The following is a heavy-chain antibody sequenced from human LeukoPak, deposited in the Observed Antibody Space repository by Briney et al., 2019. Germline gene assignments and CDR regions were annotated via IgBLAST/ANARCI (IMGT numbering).Heavy chain of an antibody. CDR2: ISYDGSNK. CDR1: GFTFSSYA. V-gene: IGHV3-30-3*01. Sequence: PGGSLRLSCAASGFTFSSYAMHWVRQAPGKGLEWVAVISYDGSNKYYADSVKGRFTISRDNSKNTLYLQVNSLRAEDTAVYYCAKDPTGSWSDAFDIWGQGTMVTVSS. J-gene: IGHJ3*02. D-gene: IGHD1-1*01. CDR3: AKDPTGSWSDAFDI.